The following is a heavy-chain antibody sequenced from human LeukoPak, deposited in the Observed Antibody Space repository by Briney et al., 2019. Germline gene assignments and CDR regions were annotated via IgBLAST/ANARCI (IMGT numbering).Heavy chain of an antibody. Sequence: SETLSLTCTVSGGSISSYYWSWIRQPPGKGLEWIGYIYYSGSTNYNPSLKSRVTISVDTSKNQFSLKLSSVTAADTAVYYCARGTAMVTPGGWFDPWGQGTLDTVSS. V-gene: IGHV4-59*01. J-gene: IGHJ5*02. D-gene: IGHD5-18*01. CDR1: GGSISSYY. CDR3: ARGTAMVTPGGWFDP. CDR2: IYYSGST.